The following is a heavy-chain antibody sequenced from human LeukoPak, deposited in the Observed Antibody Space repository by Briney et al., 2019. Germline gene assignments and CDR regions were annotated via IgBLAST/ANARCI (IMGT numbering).Heavy chain of an antibody. J-gene: IGHJ4*02. D-gene: IGHD4-23*01. Sequence: ASVKVSCKASGGTFSSYAISWVRQAPGQGLEWMGGIIPIFGTANYAQKFQGRVTITTDESTSTAYMELSSLRSEDTAVYYCARGEATVVTPMSYWGQGTLVTVSS. CDR1: GGTFSSYA. CDR3: ARGEATVVTPMSY. CDR2: IIPIFGTA. V-gene: IGHV1-69*05.